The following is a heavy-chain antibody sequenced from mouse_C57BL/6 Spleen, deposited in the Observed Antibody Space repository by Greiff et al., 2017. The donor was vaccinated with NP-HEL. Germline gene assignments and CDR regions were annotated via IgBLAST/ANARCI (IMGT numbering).Heavy chain of an antibody. CDR1: GYSFTTYP. V-gene: IGHV1-47*01. CDR3: ARLGPGYYFDY. Sequence: VNVVESGAELVKPGASVKMSCKASGYSFTTYPIEWMKQNHGKSLEWIGNFHPYNDDTKYNEKFKGKATLTVEKSSSTVYLELSRLTSDDSAVYYCARLGPGYYFDYWGQGTTLTVSS. CDR2: FHPYNDDT. J-gene: IGHJ2*01. D-gene: IGHD4-1*01.